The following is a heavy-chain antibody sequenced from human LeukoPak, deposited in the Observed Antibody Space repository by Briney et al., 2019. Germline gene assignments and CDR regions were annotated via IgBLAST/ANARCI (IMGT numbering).Heavy chain of an antibody. CDR3: ARDKGGSGYDHLDS. D-gene: IGHD5-12*01. CDR2: TYYRSKWYN. CDR1: GDSVPTNSAA. V-gene: IGHV6-1*01. J-gene: IGHJ4*02. Sequence: SQTLSLTCAISGDSVPTNSAAWNWIRQSPSRGLEWLGRTYYRSKWYNDYAVSVKSRITISPDTSKNQFSLQLNSVTPEDTAVYYCARDKGGSGYDHLDSWGQGTLVTVSS.